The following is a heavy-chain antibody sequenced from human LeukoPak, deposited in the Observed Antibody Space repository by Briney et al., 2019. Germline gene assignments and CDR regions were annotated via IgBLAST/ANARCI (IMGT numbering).Heavy chain of an antibody. Sequence: GGSLRLSCAGSGFTFSSNSMAWVRQAPGKGLEWVSSISSNGGDTYYTDSVKGRFTISRDNSKNTLHLQMNSLRAEDTAVYYCTKGNPSIMGERDTLDIWGQGTMVTVSS. CDR2: ISSNGGDT. V-gene: IGHV3-23*01. CDR1: GFTFSSNS. CDR3: TKGNPSIMGERDTLDI. D-gene: IGHD1-26*01. J-gene: IGHJ3*02.